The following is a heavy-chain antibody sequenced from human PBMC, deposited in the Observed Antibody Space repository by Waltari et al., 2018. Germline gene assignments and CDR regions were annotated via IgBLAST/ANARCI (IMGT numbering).Heavy chain of an antibody. CDR2: IYHSGST. CDR3: ARLRFLEWLLSPTPYYYYMDV. V-gene: IGHV4-4*02. D-gene: IGHD3-3*01. J-gene: IGHJ6*03. CDR1: GGSISSSNW. Sequence: QVQLQESGPGLVKPSGTLSLTCAVSGGSISSSNWWSWVRQPPGKGLGWIGEIYHSGSTNYNPSLKSRVTISVDKSKNQFSLKLSSVTAADTAVYYCARLRFLEWLLSPTPYYYYMDVWGKGTTVTVSS.